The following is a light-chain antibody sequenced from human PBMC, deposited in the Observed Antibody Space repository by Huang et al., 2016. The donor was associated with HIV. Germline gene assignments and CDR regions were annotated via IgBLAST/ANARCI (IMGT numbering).Light chain of an antibody. CDR2: GAS. CDR3: KQYNNWPPIT. J-gene: IGKJ5*01. CDR1: QSVSSN. Sequence: EIVMTQSPATLSVSPGERATLSCRASQSVSSNLAWYPQKPGQAPRLLRYGASTRATGIPARFSGSGSETEFTLTISSLQSEDFAVYYCKQYNNWPPITFGQGTRLEIK. V-gene: IGKV3-15*01.